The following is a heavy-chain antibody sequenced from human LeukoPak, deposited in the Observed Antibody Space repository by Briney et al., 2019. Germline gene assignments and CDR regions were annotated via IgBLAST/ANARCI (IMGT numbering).Heavy chain of an antibody. J-gene: IGHJ3*02. CDR1: GFTFSTYG. Sequence: PGGSLRLSCAASGFTFSTYGMPWVRHTPGKGLEWVAVIWYDGSYKYYADSVKGRFTISRDNSKNTLYLQMNSLRAEDTTVYFCARDRLLIWGQGTLVTVSS. CDR2: IWYDGSYK. CDR3: ARDRLLI. V-gene: IGHV3-33*01.